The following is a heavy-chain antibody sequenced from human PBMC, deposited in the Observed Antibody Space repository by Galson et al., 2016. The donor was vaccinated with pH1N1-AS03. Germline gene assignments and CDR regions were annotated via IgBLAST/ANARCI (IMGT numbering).Heavy chain of an antibody. CDR2: IAWNSGIT. CDR3: GRELWGGCEY. V-gene: IGHV3-9*01. Sequence: QAPGKGPEWVSGIAWNSGITGYGDSVKGRFTLPRDNAKNSLDLQMNSLRAEDTAVYYCGRELWGGCEYWGQGTLVTVSS. D-gene: IGHD3-3*01. J-gene: IGHJ4*02.